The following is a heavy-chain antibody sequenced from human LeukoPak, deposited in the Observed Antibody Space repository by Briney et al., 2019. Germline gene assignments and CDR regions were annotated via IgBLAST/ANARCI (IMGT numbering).Heavy chain of an antibody. CDR3: ARPSIAVAGSFDY. J-gene: IGHJ4*02. CDR1: GGSISSSSYY. V-gene: IGHV4-39*01. Sequence: PSETLSLTCTVSGGSISSSSYYWGWNRQPPGKGLEWIGSIYYSGSTYNNPSRKSRVTISVDTEKKQFSLKLSSVTAADTAVYYCARPSIAVAGSFDYWGQGTLVTVSS. CDR2: IYYSGST. D-gene: IGHD6-19*01.